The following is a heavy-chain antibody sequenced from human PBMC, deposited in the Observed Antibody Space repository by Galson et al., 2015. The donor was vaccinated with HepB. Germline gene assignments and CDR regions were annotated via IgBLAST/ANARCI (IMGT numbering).Heavy chain of an antibody. D-gene: IGHD2-2*01. V-gene: IGHV1-69*13. J-gene: IGHJ5*02. CDR1: GGTFSSYA. CDR3: ARAGEAVPAAMHWFDP. CDR2: IIPIFGTA. Sequence: SVTVSCKASGGTFSSYAISWARQAPGQGLEWMGGIIPIFGTANYAQKFQGRVTITADESTSTAYMELSSLRSEDTAVYYCARAGEAVPAAMHWFDPWGQGTLVTVSS.